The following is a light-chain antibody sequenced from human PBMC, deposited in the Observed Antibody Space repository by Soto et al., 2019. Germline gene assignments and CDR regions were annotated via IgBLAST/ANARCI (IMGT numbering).Light chain of an antibody. CDR2: MVS. CDR1: QSLVFSDGNTY. CDR3: MQAAHWPWT. Sequence: DVVMTQSPLSLPVTLGQPASFSCRSSQSLVFSDGNTYLTWFHQRPGQSPRRLSYMVSNRDSGGRDRFSGSGSGTDYTLKISRVEAEDVGVYYCMQAAHWPWTFGQGTKVDIK. V-gene: IGKV2-30*01. J-gene: IGKJ1*01.